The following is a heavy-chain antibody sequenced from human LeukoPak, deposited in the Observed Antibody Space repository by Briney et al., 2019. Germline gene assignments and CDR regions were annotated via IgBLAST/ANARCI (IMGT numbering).Heavy chain of an antibody. V-gene: IGHV1-2*02. CDR3: ASVRSIAARPFWGY. Sequence: ASVKVSCKASGYTFTSYALNWVRQAPGQGLEWMGWINPNSGGTNYAQKFQGRVTMTRDTSISTAYMELSRLRSDDTAVYYCASVRSIAARPFWGYWGQGTLVTVSS. CDR2: INPNSGGT. CDR1: GYTFTSYA. D-gene: IGHD6-6*01. J-gene: IGHJ4*02.